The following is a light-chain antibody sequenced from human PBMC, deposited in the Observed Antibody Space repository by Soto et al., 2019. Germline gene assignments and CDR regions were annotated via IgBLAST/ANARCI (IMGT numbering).Light chain of an antibody. CDR1: QSVSGN. CDR3: QQYNNWRPIT. V-gene: IGKV3-15*01. Sequence: EIVMTQSPATLSVSPGERATLSCRASQSVSGNLAWYQQKSGQAPRLLIYGASTRATGIPARVSGSGSGTEFTLTISCIQSEHFAVYYCQQYNNWRPITFGQGTRLEIK. CDR2: GAS. J-gene: IGKJ5*01.